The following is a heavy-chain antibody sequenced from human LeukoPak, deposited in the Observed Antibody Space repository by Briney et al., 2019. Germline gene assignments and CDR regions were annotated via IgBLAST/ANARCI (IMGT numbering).Heavy chain of an antibody. Sequence: GRSLRLSCAASGFTFSSYGMHWVRQAPGKGLEWVAVISYDGSNKYYADSVKGRVTISRDNSKNTLYLQMNSLRAEDTAVYYCARDGPRYVYYYYMDVWGKGTTVTVSS. V-gene: IGHV3-30*03. D-gene: IGHD2-2*01. CDR3: ARDGPRYVYYYYMDV. CDR2: ISYDGSNK. J-gene: IGHJ6*03. CDR1: GFTFSSYG.